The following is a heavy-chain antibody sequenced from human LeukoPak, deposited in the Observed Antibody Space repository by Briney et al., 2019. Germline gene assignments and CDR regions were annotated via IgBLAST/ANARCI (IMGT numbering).Heavy chain of an antibody. Sequence: GGSLRLSCAASGFNFSNFGIHWVRQAPGKGLEWVAFMRYDATKKYYADSVKGRFTISRDNSKNTLYLQMNSLRAEDTAVYYCAKDAPYYDFWSGYENDYWGQGTLVTVSS. J-gene: IGHJ4*02. V-gene: IGHV3-30*02. D-gene: IGHD3-3*01. CDR2: MRYDATKK. CDR3: AKDAPYYDFWSGYENDY. CDR1: GFNFSNFG.